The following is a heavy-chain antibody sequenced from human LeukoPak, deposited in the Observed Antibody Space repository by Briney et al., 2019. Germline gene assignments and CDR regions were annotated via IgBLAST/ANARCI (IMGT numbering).Heavy chain of an antibody. J-gene: IGHJ4*02. CDR2: ISSSSSYI. V-gene: IGHV3-21*01. CDR1: GFTFSSYS. CDR3: AREVISSSWPHPDY. D-gene: IGHD6-13*01. Sequence: PGGSLRLSCAASGFTFSSYSMNWVRQAPGKGLEWVSSISSSSSYIYYADSVKGRFTISRDNAKNSLYLQMNSLRAEDTAVYYCAREVISSSWPHPDYWGRGTLVTVSS.